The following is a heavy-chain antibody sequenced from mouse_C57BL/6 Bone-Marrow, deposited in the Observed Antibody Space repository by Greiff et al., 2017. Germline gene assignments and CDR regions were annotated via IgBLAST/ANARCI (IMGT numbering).Heavy chain of an antibody. CDR2: SRNKANDYTT. V-gene: IGHV7-1*01. CDR3: ARDVNYAMDY. J-gene: IGHJ4*01. CDR1: GFTFSDFY. Sequence: EVMLVESGGGLVQSGRSLRLSCATSGFTFSDFYMEWVRQAPGKGLEWIAASRNKANDYTTEYSASVKGRFTVSRDTSQSILYLQMNALRAEDTAIYYCARDVNYAMDYWGQGTSVTVSS.